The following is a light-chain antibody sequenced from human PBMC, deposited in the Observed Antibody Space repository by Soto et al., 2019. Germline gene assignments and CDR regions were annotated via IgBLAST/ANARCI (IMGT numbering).Light chain of an antibody. J-gene: IGKJ5*01. CDR1: QDVFSSSDNQNY. CDR3: QQYHSDPIT. V-gene: IGKV4-1*01. CDR2: WAS. Sequence: DVVMTQPPDSLAVSLCERATINCKSTQDVFSSSDNQNYLAWFQQKPGQPPKLIMYWASTRKSGVPDRFSGGGSGTDFTLTISSLQAEDVAVYYCQQYHSDPITFGQGTRLEIK.